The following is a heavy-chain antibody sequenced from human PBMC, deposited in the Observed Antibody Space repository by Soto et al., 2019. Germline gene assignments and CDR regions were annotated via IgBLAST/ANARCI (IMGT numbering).Heavy chain of an antibody. J-gene: IGHJ5*02. CDR3: ARDAKDWCDP. Sequence: QVQLVQSGTEVKKPGASVKVSCKASGYTFSTYVISWLRQAPGQGPEWMGWVNGYNGYTKYAEKFQGRVTMTTDTSTSTAYMELWSLRSDDTAVYYCARDAKDWCDPWGQGTLVSVSS. V-gene: IGHV1-18*01. CDR2: VNGYNGYT. CDR1: GYTFSTYV.